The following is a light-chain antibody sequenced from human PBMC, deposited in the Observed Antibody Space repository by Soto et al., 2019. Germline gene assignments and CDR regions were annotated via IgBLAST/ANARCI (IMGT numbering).Light chain of an antibody. CDR2: GTS. Sequence: DSVLTQSPVTLSLSPGERATLSCRASQSVSSSYLAWYQQKPGQAPRLLIYGTSIRATGIPDRFSGSGSGTDFTLTITRLEPEDFAVYYCQRFGTSPPWTFGQGTKVDI. V-gene: IGKV3-20*01. J-gene: IGKJ1*01. CDR3: QRFGTSPPWT. CDR1: QSVSSSY.